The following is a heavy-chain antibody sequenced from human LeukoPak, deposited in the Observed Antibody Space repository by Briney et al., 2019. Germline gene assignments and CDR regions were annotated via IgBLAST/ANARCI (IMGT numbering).Heavy chain of an antibody. D-gene: IGHD1-26*01. J-gene: IGHJ5*02. Sequence: PGGSLRLSCAASGFTFDDYAMHWVRQAPGKGLEWVSGISWNSGSIGYADSVKGRFTISRDNAKNSLYLQMNSLRAEDMALYYCAKGPGGSYYGNWFDPWGQGTLVTVSS. CDR2: ISWNSGSI. V-gene: IGHV3-9*03. CDR3: AKGPGGSYYGNWFDP. CDR1: GFTFDDYA.